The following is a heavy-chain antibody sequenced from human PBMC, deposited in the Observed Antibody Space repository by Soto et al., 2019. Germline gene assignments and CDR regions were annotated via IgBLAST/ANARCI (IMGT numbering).Heavy chain of an antibody. CDR1: GFTFSSYA. Sequence: QLLESGGGLAQPGGSLRLSCAASGFTFSSYAMTWVRQAPGKGLEWVSTISGSGTGTYYADSVKGRFTISRDNSRTTLYLQVNRLRAEDTAVYYCAKDQFSGEVWGVFDIWGQGTMVTVSS. CDR3: AKDQFSGEVWGVFDI. V-gene: IGHV3-23*01. D-gene: IGHD3-16*01. CDR2: ISGSGTGT. J-gene: IGHJ3*02.